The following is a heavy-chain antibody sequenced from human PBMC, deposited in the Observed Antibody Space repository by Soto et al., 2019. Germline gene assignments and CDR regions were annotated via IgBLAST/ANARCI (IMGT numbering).Heavy chain of an antibody. CDR2: IYPGDSDT. CDR1: GYSFTSYW. J-gene: IGHJ6*02. Sequence: GESLKISCKGSGYSFTSYWIGWVRQMPGKGLEWMGIIYPGDSDTRYSPSFQGQVAISADKSISTAYLQWSSLKASDTAMYYCARLGKQQLVNYGMDVWVQGTTVTVSS. CDR3: ARLGKQQLVNYGMDV. V-gene: IGHV5-51*01. D-gene: IGHD6-13*01.